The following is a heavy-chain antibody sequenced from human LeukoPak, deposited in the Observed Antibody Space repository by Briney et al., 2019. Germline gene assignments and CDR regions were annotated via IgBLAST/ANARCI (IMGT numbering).Heavy chain of an antibody. Sequence: GGSLRLSCAASGFTFSGSAMHWVRQASGKGLEWVGRIRSKANSYATAYAASVKGRFTISRDNSKNTAYLQMNSLKTEDTAVYYCTRTNNWNDGGSPSDYWGQGTLVTVSS. CDR1: GFTFSGSA. J-gene: IGHJ4*02. D-gene: IGHD1-1*01. V-gene: IGHV3-73*01. CDR3: TRTNNWNDGGSPSDY. CDR2: IRSKANSYAT.